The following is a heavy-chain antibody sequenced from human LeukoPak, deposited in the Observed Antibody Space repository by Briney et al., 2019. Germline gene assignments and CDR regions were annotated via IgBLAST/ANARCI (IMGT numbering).Heavy chain of an antibody. CDR1: GFTFANYV. CDR3: AKPHFDS. CDR2: IRYDGNNK. Sequence: GGSLRLSCAASGFTFANYVTHWVRQAPGKGLEWVAFIRYDGNNKYYADSVKGRFTISRDNSKNTLYLQMNSLRAEDTAVYYCAKPHFDSWGQGTLVTVSS. J-gene: IGHJ4*02. V-gene: IGHV3-30*02.